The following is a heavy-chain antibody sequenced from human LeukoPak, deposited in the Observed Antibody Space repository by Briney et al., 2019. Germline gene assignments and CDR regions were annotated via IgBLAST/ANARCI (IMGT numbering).Heavy chain of an antibody. D-gene: IGHD3-3*01. CDR3: AKDSGDFWSAYDAFDI. Sequence: PGGSLRLSXAASGFTFSSYAMSWIRQALGKGLEWVSAISGSGGSTYYADSVKGRFTISRDNSKNTLYLQMNSLRAEDTAVYYCAKDSGDFWSAYDAFDIWGQGTMVTVSS. J-gene: IGHJ3*02. V-gene: IGHV3-23*01. CDR1: GFTFSSYA. CDR2: ISGSGGST.